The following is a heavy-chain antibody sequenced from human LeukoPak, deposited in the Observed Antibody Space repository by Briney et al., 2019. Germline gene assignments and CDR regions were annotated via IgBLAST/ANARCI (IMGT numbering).Heavy chain of an antibody. J-gene: IGHJ4*02. CDR2: ISGSGGST. CDR1: GFTFSSYA. Sequence: GGSLRLSCAASGFTFSSYAMSWVRQAPGKGLEWVSAISGSGGSTYHADSVKGRFTISRDNSKNTLYLQMNSLRAEDTAVYYCAKTLGPIVVVPATGFFDYWGQGTLVTVSS. V-gene: IGHV3-23*01. D-gene: IGHD2-2*01. CDR3: AKTLGPIVVVPATGFFDY.